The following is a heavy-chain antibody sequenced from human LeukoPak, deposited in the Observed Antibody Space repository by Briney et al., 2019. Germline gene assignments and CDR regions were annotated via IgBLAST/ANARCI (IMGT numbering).Heavy chain of an antibody. CDR1: GGSFSGYY. D-gene: IGHD1-1*01. CDR2: INHSGST. J-gene: IGHJ4*02. CDR3: ADDKN. Sequence: SETLSLTCAVYGGSFSGYYWSWIRQPPGKGLEWIGQINHSGSTNYNSSLKSRVTISVDTSKNQFSLKLSSVTAADTAAYYCADDKNWGQGTLVTVSS. V-gene: IGHV4-34*01.